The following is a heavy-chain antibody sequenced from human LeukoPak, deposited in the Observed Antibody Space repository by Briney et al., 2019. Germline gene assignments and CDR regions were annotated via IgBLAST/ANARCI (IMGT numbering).Heavy chain of an antibody. V-gene: IGHV3-23*01. CDR2: ISGSAANT. CDR3: AKERYGYYYYMDV. D-gene: IGHD3-9*01. CDR1: GFTFSTYA. J-gene: IGHJ6*03. Sequence: GGSLRLSCAASGFTFSTYAMTWVRQAPGKGLEWVSVISGSAANTYYADSVKGRFTISRDNSMNTLYLQMNSLRAEDTAVYFCAKERYGYYYYMDVWGKGTTVTVSS.